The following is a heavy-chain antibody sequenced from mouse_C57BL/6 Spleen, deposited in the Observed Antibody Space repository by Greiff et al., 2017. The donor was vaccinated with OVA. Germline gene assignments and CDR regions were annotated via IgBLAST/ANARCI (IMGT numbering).Heavy chain of an antibody. CDR2: ISYDGSN. J-gene: IGHJ1*03. CDR3: ARGHYYGSSYWYFDV. Sequence: EVKLMESGPGLVKPSQSLSLTCSVTGYSITSGYYWNWIRQFPGNKLEWMGYISYDGSNNYNPSLKNRISITRYTSKNQFFLKLNSVTTEDTATYYCARGHYYGSSYWYFDVWGTGTTVTVSS. D-gene: IGHD1-1*01. V-gene: IGHV3-6*01. CDR1: GYSITSGYY.